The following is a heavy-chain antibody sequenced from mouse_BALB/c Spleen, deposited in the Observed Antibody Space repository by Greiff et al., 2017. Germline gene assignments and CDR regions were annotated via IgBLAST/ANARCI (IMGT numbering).Heavy chain of an antibody. V-gene: IGHV2-9-2*01. CDR1: GFSLTSYD. Sequence: VQLQQSGPGLVAPSQSLSITCTVSGFSLTSYDISWIRQPPGKGLEWLGVIWTGGGTNYNSAFMSRLSISKDNSKSQVFLKMNSLQTDDTAIYYCVTLYYYGSSSFAYWGQGTLVTVSA. CDR2: IWTGGGT. J-gene: IGHJ3*01. CDR3: VTLYYYGSSSFAY. D-gene: IGHD1-1*01.